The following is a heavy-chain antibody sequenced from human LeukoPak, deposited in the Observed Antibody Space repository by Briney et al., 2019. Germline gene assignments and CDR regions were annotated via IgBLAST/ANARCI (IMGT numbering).Heavy chain of an antibody. J-gene: IGHJ4*02. CDR3: ARQMGIAVAGVFDY. D-gene: IGHD6-19*01. CDR2: IYYSGST. V-gene: IGHV4-59*08. CDR1: GGSISSYY. Sequence: SETLSLTCTVSGGSISSYYWSWIRQPPGKGLEFIGYIYYSGSTNYNPSLKSRVTISVDTSKSQFSLKLSSVTAADTAVYYCARQMGIAVAGVFDYWGQGALVTVSS.